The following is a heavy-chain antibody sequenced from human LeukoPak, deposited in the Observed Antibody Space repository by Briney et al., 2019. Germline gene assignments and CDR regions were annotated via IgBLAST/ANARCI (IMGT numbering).Heavy chain of an antibody. CDR3: ARDKGTVATYYYYYMDV. Sequence: GASVKVSCKASGYTFNSYGISWVRQATGQGLEWMGWISAHNGNTNYEEKVQGRVTMTTDTSTSTAYMELRSLRSDDTAVYYCARDKGTVATYYYYYMDVWGKGTTVTVSS. CDR1: GYTFNSYG. D-gene: IGHD6-19*01. J-gene: IGHJ6*03. V-gene: IGHV1-18*01. CDR2: ISAHNGNT.